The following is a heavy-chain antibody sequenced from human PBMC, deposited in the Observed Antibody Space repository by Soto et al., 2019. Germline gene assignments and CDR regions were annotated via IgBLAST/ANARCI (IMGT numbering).Heavy chain of an antibody. V-gene: IGHV5-10-1*01. Sequence: LGEYVKISCKGSQNSFTRYWIIWVRQMPGKGLEWMGRIDPSDSYTNYSPSFQGHVTSSADKSISTAYLQWSSLKASDTAMYYCAAGDDCGGDCYPNRYVPWGQGTLVTVSS. CDR2: IDPSDSYT. CDR1: QNSFTRYW. J-gene: IGHJ5*02. D-gene: IGHD2-21*02. CDR3: AAGDDCGGDCYPNRYVP.